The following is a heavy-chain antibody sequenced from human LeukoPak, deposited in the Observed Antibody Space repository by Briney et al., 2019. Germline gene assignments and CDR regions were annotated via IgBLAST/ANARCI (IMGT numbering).Heavy chain of an antibody. J-gene: IGHJ3*02. Sequence: SETLSLTCAVYGGSFSGYYWSWIRQPPGKGLEWIGEINHSGSTNYNPSLKSRVTISVDTSKNQFSLKLSSVTAADTAVYYCARHFSPRYYDFWSGYHQADAFDIWGQGTMVTVSS. V-gene: IGHV4-34*01. CDR2: INHSGST. D-gene: IGHD3-3*01. CDR3: ARHFSPRYYDFWSGYHQADAFDI. CDR1: GGSFSGYY.